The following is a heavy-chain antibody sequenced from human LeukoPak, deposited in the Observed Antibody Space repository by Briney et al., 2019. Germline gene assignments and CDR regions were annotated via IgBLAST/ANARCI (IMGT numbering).Heavy chain of an antibody. V-gene: IGHV4-4*07. D-gene: IGHD1-26*01. CDR3: AREGGSSRSLEN. CDR1: GGSISSSY. Sequence: SETLSLTCNVSGGSISSSYWSWIRQPAGKGLEWIGRIYASGSSNYNPSLKSRVTMSVDTSKNQFSLNLGSVTAADTAVYYCAREGGSSRSLENWGQGTLVTVSS. CDR2: IYASGSS. J-gene: IGHJ4*02.